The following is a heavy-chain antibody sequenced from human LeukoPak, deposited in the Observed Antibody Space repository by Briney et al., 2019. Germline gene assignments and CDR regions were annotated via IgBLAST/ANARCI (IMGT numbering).Heavy chain of an antibody. J-gene: IGHJ3*02. CDR3: ARPIRTWINAFDI. Sequence: GGSLRLSCAASGFTFSSYWMHWVRQAPGKGLVWVSRINSDGSSTSYADSVKGRFTISRDNAKNTLYLQMNSLRAEDTAVYYCARPIRTWINAFDIWGQGTMVTVSS. CDR2: INSDGSST. CDR1: GFTFSSYW. V-gene: IGHV3-74*01. D-gene: IGHD5-12*01.